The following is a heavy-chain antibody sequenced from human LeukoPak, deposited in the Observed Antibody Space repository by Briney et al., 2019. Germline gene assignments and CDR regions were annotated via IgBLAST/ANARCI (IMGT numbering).Heavy chain of an antibody. CDR1: GGSISSYY. CDR2: MHYSEST. J-gene: IGHJ6*03. CDR3: ARTQEAGYSSGRYDSYYYYYMDV. D-gene: IGHD6-19*01. V-gene: IGHV4-59*01. Sequence: SETLSLTCTVSGGSISSYYWSWIRQPPRRGLEGIGYMHYSESTNYNPSLKSRVTISVDTSKNQFSLKLSSVTAAATAVYFCARTQEAGYSSGRYDSYYYYYMDVWGKGTT.